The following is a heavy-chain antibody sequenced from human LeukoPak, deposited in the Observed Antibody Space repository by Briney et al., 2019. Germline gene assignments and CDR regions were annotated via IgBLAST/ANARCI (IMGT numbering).Heavy chain of an antibody. J-gene: IGHJ6*03. D-gene: IGHD2-2*01. Sequence: ASVKVSCYASGGTFSSYAISWVRQVPGQGLEWMGRIIPIFGTANYAQKFQGRVTVTADESTSTAYMELSSLRSEDTAVYYCASDYCSSTSCYLNYYYYMDVWGKGTTVTISS. CDR3: ASDYCSSTSCYLNYYYYMDV. CDR1: GGTFSSYA. CDR2: IIPIFGTA. V-gene: IGHV1-69*13.